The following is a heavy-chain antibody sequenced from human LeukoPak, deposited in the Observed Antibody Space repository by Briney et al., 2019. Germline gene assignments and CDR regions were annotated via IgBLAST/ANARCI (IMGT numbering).Heavy chain of an antibody. D-gene: IGHD3-22*01. Sequence: SGGSLRLSCAASGFTFTSYSMNWVRQAPGKGLEWVSSISSSSDFIYYAASVRGRFTVSRDNAKSSLYLQMNSLRAEDTAVYYCAVCGPDYYDSRGYYYPLGNWGQGTLVTVSS. CDR2: ISSSSDFI. CDR1: GFTFTSYS. V-gene: IGHV3-21*01. CDR3: AVCGPDYYDSRGYYYPLGN. J-gene: IGHJ4*02.